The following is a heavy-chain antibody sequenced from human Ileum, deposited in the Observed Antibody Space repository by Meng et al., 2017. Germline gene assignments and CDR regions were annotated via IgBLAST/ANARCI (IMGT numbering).Heavy chain of an antibody. CDR2: IIPIFGTA. V-gene: IGHV1-69*06. J-gene: IGHJ4*02. CDR3: ARGSLWFGELTAQDY. CDR1: GGTFSSYA. Sequence: QVELVQSGAEVKKPGSWVKVSCKASGGTFSSYAISWVRQAPGQGLEWMGGIIPIFGTANYAQKFQGRVTITADKSTSTAYMELSSLRSEDTAVYYCARGSLWFGELTAQDYWGQGTLVTVSS. D-gene: IGHD3-10*01.